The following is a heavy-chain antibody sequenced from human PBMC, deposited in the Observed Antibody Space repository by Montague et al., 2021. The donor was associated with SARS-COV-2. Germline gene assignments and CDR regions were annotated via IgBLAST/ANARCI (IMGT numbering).Heavy chain of an antibody. CDR1: GDRVSSNSAI. V-gene: IGHV6-1*01. CDR3: ASLKYGMDV. CDR2: TYYRSKWYN. Sequence: CAISGDRVSSNSAIWSWISQSPSTGLEWLGRTYYRSKWYNDYAVSVKSRISINPDTSKNQFSLQLNSVTPDDTAVYYCASLKYGMDVWGQGTTVTVSS. J-gene: IGHJ6*02.